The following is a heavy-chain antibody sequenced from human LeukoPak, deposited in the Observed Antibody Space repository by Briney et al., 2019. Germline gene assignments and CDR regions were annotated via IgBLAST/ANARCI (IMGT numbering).Heavy chain of an antibody. J-gene: IGHJ3*02. CDR3: ARDLIVGATMDAFDI. Sequence: PGGSLRLSCAASGYTFTSYAMNWVRQAPGQGLEWMGWINTNTGNPTYAQGFTGRFVFSLDTSVSTAYLQISSLKAEDTAVYYCARDLIVGATMDAFDIWGQGTMVTVSS. CDR2: INTNTGNP. D-gene: IGHD1-26*01. CDR1: GYTFTSYA. V-gene: IGHV7-4-1*02.